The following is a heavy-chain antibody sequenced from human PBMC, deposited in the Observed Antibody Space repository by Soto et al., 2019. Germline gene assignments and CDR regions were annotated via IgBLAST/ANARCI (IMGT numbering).Heavy chain of an antibody. CDR3: ARDKKPDSSGYLGNEPFDY. D-gene: IGHD3-22*01. CDR1: GFTFSSYS. Sequence: GGSLRLSCAASGFTFSSYSMNWVRQAPGKGLEWVSYISSSTSTIYYADSVKGRFTISRDNAKNSLYLQMNSLRDEDTAVYYCARDKKPDSSGYLGNEPFDYWGQGTLVTVSS. V-gene: IGHV3-48*02. J-gene: IGHJ4*02. CDR2: ISSSTSTI.